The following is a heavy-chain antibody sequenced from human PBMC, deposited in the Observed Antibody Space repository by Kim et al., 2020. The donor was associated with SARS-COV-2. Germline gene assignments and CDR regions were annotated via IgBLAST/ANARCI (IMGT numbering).Heavy chain of an antibody. CDR3: AIYYYDGRRGLDP. V-gene: IGHV4-31*03. Sequence: SETLSLTCTVSGGSISSGNYYWTWIRQHPGKGLEWIGHIYYSGKTYYNPSLKSRLTISVDTSENQFSLKLSSVTAADTAVYYCAIYYYDGRRGLDPWGQG. CDR1: GGSISSGNYY. CDR2: IYYSGKT. D-gene: IGHD3-22*01. J-gene: IGHJ5*02.